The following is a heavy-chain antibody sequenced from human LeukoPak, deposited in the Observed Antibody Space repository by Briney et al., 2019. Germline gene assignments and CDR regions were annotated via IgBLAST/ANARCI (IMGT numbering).Heavy chain of an antibody. J-gene: IGHJ6*04. CDR2: ISLSGNVT. Sequence: GGSLRLSCAASGFAFSNYAMSWVRQAPGKGLEWVSSISLSGNVTYYADSVKGRSTISRDNAKNSLYLQMNSLRAEDTAVYYCAELGITMIGGVWGKGTTVTISS. D-gene: IGHD3-10*02. CDR3: AELGITMIGGV. V-gene: IGHV3-23*01. CDR1: GFAFSNYA.